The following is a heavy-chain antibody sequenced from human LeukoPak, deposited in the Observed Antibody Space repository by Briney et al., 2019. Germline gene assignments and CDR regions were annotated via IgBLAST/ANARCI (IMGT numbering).Heavy chain of an antibody. D-gene: IGHD1-26*01. J-gene: IGHJ4*02. CDR1: GFTFSNAW. CDR2: IKSKTDGGTT. CDR3: TTDYEGGNSGSYYRFDY. Sequence: GGSLRLSCAASGFTFSNAWMSWVRQAPGKGLEWVGRIKSKTDGGTTDYAAPVKGRFTISRDDSKNTLYLQMNSLKTEDTAVYYCTTDYEGGNSGSYYRFDYWGQGTLVTVSS. V-gene: IGHV3-15*01.